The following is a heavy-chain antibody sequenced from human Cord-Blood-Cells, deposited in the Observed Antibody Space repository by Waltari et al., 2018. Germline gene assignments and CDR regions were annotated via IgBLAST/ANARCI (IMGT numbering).Heavy chain of an antibody. CDR3: ARDRYYDGSGRRDAFDI. Sequence: QVQLVQSGAEVKKPGASVKVSCTASGYTFTGYYMHWGRQAPGQGLEWSGWNNPNTGCTNYDQKVKGRVTMTRDTTISTAYMELSRLRADDTAVYYCARDRYYDGSGRRDAFDIWGQGTMVTVSS. CDR2: NNPNTGCT. V-gene: IGHV1-2*02. CDR1: GYTFTGYY. D-gene: IGHD3-10*01. J-gene: IGHJ3*02.